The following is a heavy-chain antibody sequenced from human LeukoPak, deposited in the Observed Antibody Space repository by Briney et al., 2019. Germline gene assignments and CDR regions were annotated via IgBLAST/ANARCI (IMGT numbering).Heavy chain of an antibody. V-gene: IGHV4-59*01. Sequence: SSETLSLTCTVSGGSISSYHWSWIRQPPGKGLEWIGYIYYSGSTNYNPSLKSRVTISVDTSKNQFSLKLSSVTAADTAVYYCARGIFGVVTRGPDYWGQGTLVTVSS. CDR3: ARGIFGVVTRGPDY. J-gene: IGHJ4*02. D-gene: IGHD3-3*02. CDR2: IYYSGST. CDR1: GGSISSYH.